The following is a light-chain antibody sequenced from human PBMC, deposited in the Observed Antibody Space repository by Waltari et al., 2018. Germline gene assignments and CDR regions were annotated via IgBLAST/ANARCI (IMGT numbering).Light chain of an antibody. CDR2: EVI. CDR1: SSDVGTYNF. J-gene: IGLJ2*01. CDR3: CSEAGTDTVII. V-gene: IGLV2-23*02. Sequence: QSALTQPASVSGSPGQSITISCTGTSSDVGTYNFVSWYQQHPGKAPKLMFYEVIKRPSGVSNRFSGSNSGTTASLTISGLQDEDEADYYGCSEAGTDTVIIFGGGTKVTCL.